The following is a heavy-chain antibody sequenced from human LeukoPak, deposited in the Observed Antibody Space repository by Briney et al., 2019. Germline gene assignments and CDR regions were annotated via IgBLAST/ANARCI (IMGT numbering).Heavy chain of an antibody. D-gene: IGHD5-18*01. CDR1: GYTFTSYG. J-gene: IGHJ4*02. CDR3: ARVGHTAMVTAHDY. V-gene: IGHV1-18*01. Sequence: ASVKASSKASGYTFTSYGISWVRQAPEQGLEWMGWISAYNGNTNYAQKLQGRVTMTTDTSTSTAYMELRSLRSDDTAVYCCARVGHTAMVTAHDYWGQGTLVTVSS. CDR2: ISAYNGNT.